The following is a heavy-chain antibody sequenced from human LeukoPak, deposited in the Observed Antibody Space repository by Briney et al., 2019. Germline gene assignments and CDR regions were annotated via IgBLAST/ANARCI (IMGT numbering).Heavy chain of an antibody. Sequence: GGSLRLSCAASGFTFSSYAMHWVRQAPGKGLEWVAVISYDGSNKYYADSVKGRFTISRDNSKNTLYLQMNSLRAEDTAVYYCAKALRIVGAIVDYWGQGTLVTVSS. CDR2: ISYDGSNK. D-gene: IGHD1-26*01. J-gene: IGHJ4*02. CDR1: GFTFSSYA. V-gene: IGHV3-30*04. CDR3: AKALRIVGAIVDY.